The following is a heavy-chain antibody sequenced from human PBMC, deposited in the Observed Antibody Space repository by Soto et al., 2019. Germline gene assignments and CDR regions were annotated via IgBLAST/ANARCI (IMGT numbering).Heavy chain of an antibody. D-gene: IGHD6-19*01. V-gene: IGHV3-23*01. CDR1: GFNFASYA. J-gene: IGHJ4*02. CDR2: VSGSGAGT. CDR3: AKKERTNGWYYFDF. Sequence: PGGSLRLSCAASGFNFASYAMSWVRQAPGKGLEWVSSVSGSGAGTYYADPVKGRFTISRDNSKNTLFLEVKRLGVGDTAVYYCAKKERTNGWYYFDFWGQGTLVTVYS.